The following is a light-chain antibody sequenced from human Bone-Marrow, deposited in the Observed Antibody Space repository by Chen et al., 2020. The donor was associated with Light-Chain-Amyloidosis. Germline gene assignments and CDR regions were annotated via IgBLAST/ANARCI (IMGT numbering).Light chain of an antibody. CDR3: QVWDRSSDRPV. J-gene: IGLJ3*02. CDR1: NIGSTS. CDR2: ADS. V-gene: IGLV3-21*02. Sequence: SYVLTQPSSVSVAPGQTATIACGGNNIGSTSVHWYQQTPGQAPLLVVYADSDRLSGIPERLSGSNSGNTATLTISRVEAGDEADYYCQVWDRSSDRPVFGGGTKLTVL.